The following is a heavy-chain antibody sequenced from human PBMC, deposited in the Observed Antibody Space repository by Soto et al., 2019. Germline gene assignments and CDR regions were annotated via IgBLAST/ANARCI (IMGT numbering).Heavy chain of an antibody. D-gene: IGHD3-3*01. Sequence: QMQLVQSGPEVKKPGTSVKVSCKASGFTFTSSAVQWVRQARGQRLEWIGWIVVGSGNTNYAQKFQERVTITRDMSTSTAYMELSSLRSEDTAVYYCAAAPYYDFWSGYMGFDPWGQGTLVTVSS. CDR3: AAAPYYDFWSGYMGFDP. V-gene: IGHV1-58*01. CDR2: IVVGSGNT. J-gene: IGHJ5*02. CDR1: GFTFTSSA.